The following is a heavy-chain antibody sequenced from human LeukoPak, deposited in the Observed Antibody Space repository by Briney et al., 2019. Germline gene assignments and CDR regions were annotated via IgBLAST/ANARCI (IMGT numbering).Heavy chain of an antibody. V-gene: IGHV4-38-2*02. D-gene: IGHD2-15*01. CDR2: IKHRGSN. CDR3: ARVVGATSIDY. J-gene: IGHJ4*02. Sequence: SETLSLTCSVPGSSISSDTYWGWVRQPPGKGLEWIGSIKHRGSNYYNPSLKSRFTLPVDTPKKQFTLKRSSVTASDTGVYYCARVVGATSIDYWGQGILVTVSS. CDR1: GSSISSDTY.